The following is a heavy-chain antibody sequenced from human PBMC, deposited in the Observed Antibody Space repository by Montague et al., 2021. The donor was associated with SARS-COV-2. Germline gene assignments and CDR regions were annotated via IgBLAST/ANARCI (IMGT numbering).Heavy chain of an antibody. Sequence: SLRLSCAASGFTFSSYAMHWVRQAPGKGLEWVAVISYDGSNKYYADSVKDRFTISRDNSKNTLYLQMNSLRAEDTAVYYCARDPDSGSYSSDAFDIWGQGTMVTVSS. J-gene: IGHJ3*02. CDR2: ISYDGSNK. V-gene: IGHV3-30-3*01. CDR1: GFTFSSYA. CDR3: ARDPDSGSYSSDAFDI. D-gene: IGHD1-26*01.